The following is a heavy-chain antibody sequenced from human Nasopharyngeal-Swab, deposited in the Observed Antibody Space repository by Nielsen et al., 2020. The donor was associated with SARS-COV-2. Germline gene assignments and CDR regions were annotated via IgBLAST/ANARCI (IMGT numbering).Heavy chain of an antibody. Sequence: GESLKISCAASGFSLSEYSMTWVRQAPGKGLEWISYITGSSSAVYYADSVKGRFTISRDNVENSLYLQMSSLRAEDTAVYYCARERYYYMDVWGKGTTVTVSS. V-gene: IGHV3-48*01. CDR3: ARERYYYMDV. J-gene: IGHJ6*03. CDR1: GFSLSEYS. CDR2: ITGSSSAV.